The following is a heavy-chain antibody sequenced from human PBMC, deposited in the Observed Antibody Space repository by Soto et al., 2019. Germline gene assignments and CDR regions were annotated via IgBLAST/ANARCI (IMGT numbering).Heavy chain of an antibody. Sequence: QVQLVESGGGVVQPGRSLRLSCAASGFTFSSYAMHWVRQAPGKGLEWVAVISYDGSNKYYADSVKGRFTISRDNSQNTLYLQMNSLRAEDTAVYYCARDWAAAGIYWYFDLWGRGTLVTVSS. J-gene: IGHJ2*01. CDR1: GFTFSSYA. D-gene: IGHD6-13*01. CDR3: ARDWAAAGIYWYFDL. V-gene: IGHV3-30-3*01. CDR2: ISYDGSNK.